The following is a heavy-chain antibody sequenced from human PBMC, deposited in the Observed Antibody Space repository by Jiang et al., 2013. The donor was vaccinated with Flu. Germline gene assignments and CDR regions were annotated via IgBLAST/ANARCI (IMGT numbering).Heavy chain of an antibody. D-gene: IGHD3-16*01. CDR1: GYTFTGYY. Sequence: KKPGASVKVSCKAPGYTFTGYYMHWVRQAPGQGLEWMGWINPNSGGTNYAQKFQGRVTMTRDTSISTAYMELSRLRSDDTAVYYCASPYVWGSSDAFDIWGQGTMVTVSS. CDR2: INPNSGGT. J-gene: IGHJ3*02. CDR3: ASPYVWGSSDAFDI. V-gene: IGHV1-2*02.